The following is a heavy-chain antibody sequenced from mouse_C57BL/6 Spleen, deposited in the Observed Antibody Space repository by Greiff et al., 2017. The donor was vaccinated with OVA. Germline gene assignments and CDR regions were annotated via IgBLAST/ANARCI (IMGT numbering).Heavy chain of an antibody. CDR1: GYTFTSYW. CDR3: ARVPVSSLFDY. CDR2: IYPSDSET. J-gene: IGHJ2*01. D-gene: IGHD1-3*01. V-gene: IGHV1-52*01. Sequence: QVQLQQPGAELVRPGSSVKLSCKASGYTFTSYWMHWVKQRPIQGLEWIGNIYPSDSETHYNQKFKDKATLTVDKSSSTAYMQLSSLTSEDSAVYYCARVPVSSLFDYWGQGTTLTVSS.